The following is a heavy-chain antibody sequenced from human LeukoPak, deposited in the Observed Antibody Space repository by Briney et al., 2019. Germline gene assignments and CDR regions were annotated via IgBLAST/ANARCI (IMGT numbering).Heavy chain of an antibody. J-gene: IGHJ3*02. V-gene: IGHV3-30-3*01. CDR2: ISYDGSNK. Sequence: PGGSLRLSCAASGFTFSSYAMHWVRQAPGKGLEWVAVISYDGSNKYYVDSVKGRFTISRDNSKNTLYLQMNSLRAEDTAVYYCARDRLGYSSSWGAFDIWGQGTMVTVSS. CDR1: GFTFSSYA. D-gene: IGHD6-13*01. CDR3: ARDRLGYSSSWGAFDI.